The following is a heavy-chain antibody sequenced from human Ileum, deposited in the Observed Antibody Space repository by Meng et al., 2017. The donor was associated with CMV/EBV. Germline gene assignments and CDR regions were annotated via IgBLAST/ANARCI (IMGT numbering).Heavy chain of an antibody. D-gene: IGHD3-10*01. J-gene: IGHJ5*02. V-gene: IGHV4-4*07. CDR2: IYTSGTT. CDR3: ARRVRELRETTWENWLDP. CDR1: GGSISNYY. Sequence: QGPLDDSGPGLVNTSETLSLPCYVSGGSISNYYWSWIRQPAGKGLEWIAHIYTSGTTNYNPSLKSRVTMSVDTSRNQFSLKLTSVTAADTAVYYCARRVRELRETTWENWLDPWGQGILVTVSS.